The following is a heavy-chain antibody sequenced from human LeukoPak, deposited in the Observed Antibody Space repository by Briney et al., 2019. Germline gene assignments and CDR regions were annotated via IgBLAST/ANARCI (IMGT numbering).Heavy chain of an antibody. V-gene: IGHV1-18*01. CDR1: GYTFTSYG. D-gene: IGHD2-2*02. J-gene: IGHJ6*03. CDR2: ISAYNGNT. CDR3: AREYCSSTSCYKTSYYYYMDV. Sequence: ASVKVSCKASGYTFTSYGISWVRQAPGQGLEWMGWISAYNGNTNYAQKLQGRVTMTTDTSTSTAYMELRSLRSDDTAVYYCAREYCSSTSCYKTSYYYYMDVWGKGTTVTVSS.